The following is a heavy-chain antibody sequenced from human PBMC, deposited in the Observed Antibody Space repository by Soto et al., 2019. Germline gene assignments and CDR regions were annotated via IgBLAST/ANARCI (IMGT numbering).Heavy chain of an antibody. CDR3: ARGLYSSPAYVCDS. D-gene: IGHD6-13*01. CDR1: GYTFSGHY. Sequence: QVQLVQSGAEVRKPGASVKVSCNVTGYTFSGHYLHWVRQAPGQGLEWMGWINPKSGGTNYAQKFQDRVTMTADTSVSAASMELTSLRYDDTAVFYCARGLYSSPAYVCDSWGQGTLVTVSS. V-gene: IGHV1-2*02. J-gene: IGHJ4*02. CDR2: INPKSGGT.